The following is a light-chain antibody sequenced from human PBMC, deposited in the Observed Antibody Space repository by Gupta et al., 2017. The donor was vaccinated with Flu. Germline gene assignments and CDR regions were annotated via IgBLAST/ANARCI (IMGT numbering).Light chain of an antibody. Sequence: AILSLSPGERATLSCRASQSVSSSYLAWYQQKPGQAPRLLIHDASRRATGIPDRFSGSGSGTEFTLTISRLEPEDFAVYYCQQEGSSPRTFGQGTKVEIK. CDR2: DAS. CDR1: QSVSSSY. V-gene: IGKV3-20*01. CDR3: QQEGSSPRT. J-gene: IGKJ1*01.